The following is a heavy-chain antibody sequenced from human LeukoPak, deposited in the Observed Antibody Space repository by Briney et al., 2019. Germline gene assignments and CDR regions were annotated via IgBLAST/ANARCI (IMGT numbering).Heavy chain of an antibody. Sequence: IPSETLSLTCTVSGYSISSGYLWGWIRQPPGKGLEWIGSIDGSGSSYYNPSLQSRVTISVDTSKNQFYLKLSSVTAADTAVYYCARGRRYCSSTSCRRSYYYYYYMDVWGKGTTVTVSS. D-gene: IGHD2-2*01. J-gene: IGHJ6*03. CDR3: ARGRRYCSSTSCRRSYYYYYYMDV. V-gene: IGHV4-38-2*02. CDR2: IDGSGSS. CDR1: GYSISSGYL.